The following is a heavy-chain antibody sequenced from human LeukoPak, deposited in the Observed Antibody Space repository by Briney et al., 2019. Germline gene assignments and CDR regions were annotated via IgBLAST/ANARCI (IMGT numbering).Heavy chain of an antibody. D-gene: IGHD6-19*01. CDR3: ARDSLIAVAGTHYYGMDV. J-gene: IGHJ6*02. CDR2: ISGSGGNT. CDR1: GFTFSSSA. V-gene: IGHV3-23*01. Sequence: PGGSLRPSCAASGFTFSSSAMSWVRQAPGKGLEWVSPISGSGGNTYSADSVKGRFTIFRDNSKNTLYLQMNSLRAEDTAVYYCARDSLIAVAGTHYYGMDVWGQGTTVTVSS.